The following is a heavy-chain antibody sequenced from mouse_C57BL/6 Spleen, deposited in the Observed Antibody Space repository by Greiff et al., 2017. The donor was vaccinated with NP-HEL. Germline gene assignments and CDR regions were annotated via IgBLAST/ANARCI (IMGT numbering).Heavy chain of an antibody. J-gene: IGHJ3*01. V-gene: IGHV1-47*01. D-gene: IGHD2-3*01. CDR2: FHPYNDDT. Sequence: VKLMESGAELVKPGASVKMSCKASGYTFTTYPIEWMKQNHGKSLEWIGNFHPYNDDTKYNEKFKGKATLTVEKSSSTVYLELSRLTSDDTAVYYCARRDGIYDGYGFAYWGQGTLVTVSA. CDR3: ARRDGIYDGYGFAY. CDR1: GYTFTTYP.